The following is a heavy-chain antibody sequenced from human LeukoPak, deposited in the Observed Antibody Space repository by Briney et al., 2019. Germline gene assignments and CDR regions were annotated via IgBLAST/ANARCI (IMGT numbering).Heavy chain of an antibody. CDR2: INPNSGGT. J-gene: IGHJ4*02. V-gene: IGHV1-2*02. CDR3: ARAGYQLPSPYFDY. D-gene: IGHD2-2*01. Sequence: ASVKLSCTASGYTFTGYYMHWVRQAPGQGLEWMGWINPNSGGTNYAQKFQGRVTMTRDTSISTAYMELSRLRSDDTAVYYCARAGYQLPSPYFDYWGQGTLVTVSS. CDR1: GYTFTGYY.